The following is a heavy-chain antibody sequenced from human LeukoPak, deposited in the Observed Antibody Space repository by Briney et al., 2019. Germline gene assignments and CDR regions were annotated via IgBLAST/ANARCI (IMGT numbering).Heavy chain of an antibody. V-gene: IGHV1-69*13. J-gene: IGHJ4*02. Sequence: SVKVSCKASGYTFTSYAISWVRQAPGQGLEWMGGIIPIFGTANYAQKFQGRVTITADESTSTAYMELSSLRSEDTAVYYCARPRIYSGYDFPHTFDYWGQGTLVTVSS. CDR2: IIPIFGTA. D-gene: IGHD5-12*01. CDR1: GYTFTSYA. CDR3: ARPRIYSGYDFPHTFDY.